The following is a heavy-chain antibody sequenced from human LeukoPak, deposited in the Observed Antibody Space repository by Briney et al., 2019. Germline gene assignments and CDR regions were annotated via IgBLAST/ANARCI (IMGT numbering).Heavy chain of an antibody. CDR2: INPDDTNI. J-gene: IGHJ4*02. D-gene: IGHD1-1*01. CDR3: ARPRRAERDEDF. V-gene: IGHV5-51*01. Sequence: GESLKISCKASGYSFTNYWIGWVRQMPGKGLEWVAMINPDDTNIAYSPSFQGQVTILADRSISTAYLQWSSLKASDTAMYYCARPRRAERDEDFWGQGTLVTVSS. CDR1: GYSFTNYW.